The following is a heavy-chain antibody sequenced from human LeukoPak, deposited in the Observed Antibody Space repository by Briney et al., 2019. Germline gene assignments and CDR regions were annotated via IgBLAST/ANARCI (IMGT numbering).Heavy chain of an antibody. V-gene: IGHV3-74*01. D-gene: IGHD3-10*01. J-gene: IGHJ4*02. CDR1: GFTFSHYW. CDR3: AKDPKAIYGSGSSFDY. CDR2: INNDGSST. Sequence: GGSLRLSCAASGFTFSHYWMHWVRQVPGKGLVWVSHINNDGSSTTYADSVKGRFTISRDNAKNTLYLQMNSLRAEDTALYYCAKDPKAIYGSGSSFDYWGQGTLVTVSS.